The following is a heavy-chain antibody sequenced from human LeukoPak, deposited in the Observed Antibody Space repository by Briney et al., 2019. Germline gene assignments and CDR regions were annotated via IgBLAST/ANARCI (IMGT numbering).Heavy chain of an antibody. D-gene: IGHD6-19*01. CDR2: ISSSSSYI. V-gene: IGHV3-21*01. CDR3: ATIESYSSGWGD. Sequence: GRSLRLSCAASGFTFSNYGMHWVRQAPGKGLEWVSSISSSSSYIYYADSVKGRFTISRDNAKNSLYLQMNSLRAEDTAVYYCATIESYSSGWGDWGQGTLVTVSS. J-gene: IGHJ4*02. CDR1: GFTFSNYG.